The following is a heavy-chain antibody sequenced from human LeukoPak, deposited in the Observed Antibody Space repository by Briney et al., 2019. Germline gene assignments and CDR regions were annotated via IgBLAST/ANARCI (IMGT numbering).Heavy chain of an antibody. CDR3: AKDMGHVGVALD. V-gene: IGHV3-9*01. D-gene: IGHD1-26*01. CDR2: ISWNSGNI. CDR1: GFTFDDYA. Sequence: HPGGSLRLSCAASGFTFDDYAMHWVRLAPGKGLEWVSSISWNSGNIDYADSVKGRFTISRDSAKNSLYLQMNSLRAEDTALYYCAKDMGHVGVALDWGQGTLVTVSS. J-gene: IGHJ4*02.